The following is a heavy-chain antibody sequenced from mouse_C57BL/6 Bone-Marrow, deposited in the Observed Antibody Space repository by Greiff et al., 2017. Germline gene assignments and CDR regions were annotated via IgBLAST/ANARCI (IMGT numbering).Heavy chain of an antibody. V-gene: IGHV1-20*01. D-gene: IGHD2-3*01. CDR2: INPYTGDT. Sequence: VQLQQSGPELVKPGDSVKISCKASGYSFTGYFMNWVMQSHGKSLEWIGRINPYTGDTFYNQKFKGKATLTVAKSHSPAHMELRRLTSEDSAVDDCASSGGYSPYWYFDVWGTGTTVTVSS. J-gene: IGHJ1*03. CDR3: ASSGGYSPYWYFDV. CDR1: GYSFTGYF.